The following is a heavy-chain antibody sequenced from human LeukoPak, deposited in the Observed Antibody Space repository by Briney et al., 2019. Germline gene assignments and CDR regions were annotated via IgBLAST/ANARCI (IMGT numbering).Heavy chain of an antibody. J-gene: IGHJ3*02. CDR1: VYTFTDYY. CDR2: VDPEDGET. D-gene: IGHD3-22*01. CDR3: ATAYYYDSSGYYRRGAFDI. Sequence: ASVKISCKVSVYTFTDYYMHWVQQAPGKGLEWMGLVDPEDGETIYAEKFQGRVTITADTSTDTAYMELSSLRSEDTAVYYCATAYYYDSSGYYRRGAFDIWGQGTMVTVSS. V-gene: IGHV1-69-2*01.